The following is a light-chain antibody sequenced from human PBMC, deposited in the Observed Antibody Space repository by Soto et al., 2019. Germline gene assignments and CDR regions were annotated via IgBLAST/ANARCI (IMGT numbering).Light chain of an antibody. CDR3: QVYGPSHPIT. J-gene: IGKJ5*01. CDR1: QIAYGRQ. CDR2: GVS. Sequence: EIVLTQSPGTLPLSRGARAALSCRASQIAYGRQLAWYQHKHGQATRLLMYGVSSRANGIPDRFTGSGSGAEFTLTISRLEPEDFALYYCQVYGPSHPITFGQGTRLEIK. V-gene: IGKV3-20*01.